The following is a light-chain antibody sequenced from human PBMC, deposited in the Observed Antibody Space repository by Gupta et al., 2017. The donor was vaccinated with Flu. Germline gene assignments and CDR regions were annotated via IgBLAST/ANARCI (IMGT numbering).Light chain of an antibody. CDR2: KDT. Sequence: TTTLSSSTSNDDGGKQGAAWQQQHPVHAPKVLSDKDTNRPSGISKRFSGSKSGNTASLTITGLQPEDEADYYCSACESSRNEAVFGGGTKVTVL. J-gene: IGLJ3*02. V-gene: IGLV10-54*04. CDR3: SACESSRNEAV. CDR1: NDDGGKQG.